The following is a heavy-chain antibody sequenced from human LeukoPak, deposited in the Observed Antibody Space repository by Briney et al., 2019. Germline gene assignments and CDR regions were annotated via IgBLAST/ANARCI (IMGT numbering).Heavy chain of an antibody. CDR3: AGGDGWFGELLSFDY. V-gene: IGHV3-48*02. J-gene: IGHJ4*02. CDR2: ISASSSTM. Sequence: GGSLRLSCVASGFTFSSFSMNWVRQAPGKGLEWISYISASSSTMYYADSVKGRFTISRDNAKNSLYLQMNSLRDEDTAVYFCAGGDGWFGELLSFDYWGQGTLVTVSS. D-gene: IGHD3-10*01. CDR1: GFTFSSFS.